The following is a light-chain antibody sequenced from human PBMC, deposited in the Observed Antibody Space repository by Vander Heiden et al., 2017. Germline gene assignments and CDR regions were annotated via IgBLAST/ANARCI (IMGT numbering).Light chain of an antibody. CDR2: VVS. V-gene: IGKV2-28*01. J-gene: IGKJ2*01. CDR1: QSLLHRNGNTY. Sequence: DIVMTQSPLSLPVTPGEPASISCRSSQSLLHRNGNTYFDWYLQKPGQSPQVLIYVVSNRASGVPDRFSGSGSSTDFTLKISRVEAEDVGVYYCVQGLQTPYTFGQGTKLEIK. CDR3: VQGLQTPYT.